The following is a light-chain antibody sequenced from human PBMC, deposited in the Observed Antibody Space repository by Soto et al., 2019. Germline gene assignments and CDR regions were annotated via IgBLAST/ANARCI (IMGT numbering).Light chain of an antibody. CDR3: QQYGSFPRT. V-gene: IGKV3-20*01. Sequence: EIVLTQSPGTLSLSPGGRATLSCRASQSVSSSYLAWYQQKPGQAPRLLIYGASSRATGIPDRFSGSGSGTDFTLTISRLEPEDFAVYYCQQYGSFPRTFGQGTKVEIK. CDR2: GAS. J-gene: IGKJ1*01. CDR1: QSVSSSY.